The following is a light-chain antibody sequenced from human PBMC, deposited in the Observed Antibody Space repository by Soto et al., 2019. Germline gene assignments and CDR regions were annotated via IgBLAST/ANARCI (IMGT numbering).Light chain of an antibody. CDR2: GNT. J-gene: IGLJ1*01. CDR1: SSNIGAVYD. Sequence: QSVLTQPPSVSGAPGQRVTISCTWISSNIGAVYDVHWYQQRPGTAPKLLIFGNTNRPSGVPDRFSGSKSGTSASLAITGLQAEDEGDYYCQSYDSTLSARYVFGTGTKVTVL. V-gene: IGLV1-40*01. CDR3: QSYDSTLSARYV.